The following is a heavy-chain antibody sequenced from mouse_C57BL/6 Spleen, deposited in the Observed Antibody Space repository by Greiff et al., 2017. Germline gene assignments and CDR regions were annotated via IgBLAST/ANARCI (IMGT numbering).Heavy chain of an antibody. D-gene: IGHD3-2*02. V-gene: IGHV1-55*01. J-gene: IGHJ2*01. CDR2: IYPRGGST. CDR3: ARRSSSGPYFDD. CDR1: GYTFTSYW. Sequence: QVQLQQPGAELVKPGASVKMSCKASGYTFTSYWITWVKQRPGQGLEWIGDIYPRGGSTNYNEKFKSKATLTVDTSSSTAYLQLSSLPSEDSAVYYCARRSSSGPYFDDWGQGTTLTVSS.